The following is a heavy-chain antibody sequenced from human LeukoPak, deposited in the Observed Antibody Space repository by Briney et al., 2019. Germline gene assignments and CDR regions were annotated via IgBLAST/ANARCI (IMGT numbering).Heavy chain of an antibody. Sequence: PGGSLRPSCAASGFTFSSYNMNWVRQAPGKGLEWVSYISSSSSIIYYADSVKDRFTISRDNAKNSLYLQMNSLRAEDTAVYYCARGSYQVSWGQGTLVTVSS. V-gene: IGHV3-48*01. CDR2: ISSSSSII. J-gene: IGHJ5*02. CDR1: GFTFSSYN. CDR3: ARGSYQVS.